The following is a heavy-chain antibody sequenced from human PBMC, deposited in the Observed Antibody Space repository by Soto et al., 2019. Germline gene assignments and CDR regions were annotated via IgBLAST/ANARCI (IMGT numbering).Heavy chain of an antibody. V-gene: IGHV4-59*01. CDR3: ARGGSWFDP. J-gene: IGHJ5*02. CDR1: GGSISSYY. CDR2: IYFTGST. Sequence: KPSETLSLTCTVSGGSISSYYWSWIRQPPGKGLEWIGYIYFTGSTNYNPSLKSRVTISIDTSTNQFSLKLTSVTAADTAVYYCARGGSWFDPWGQGTLVTVSS.